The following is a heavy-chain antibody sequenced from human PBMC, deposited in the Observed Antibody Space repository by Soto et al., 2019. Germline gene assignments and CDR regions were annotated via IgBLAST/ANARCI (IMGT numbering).Heavy chain of an antibody. D-gene: IGHD2-2*01. V-gene: IGHV1-69*06. CDR3: AGRCDSTTCLGHFDY. CDR1: GGTFKNYV. Sequence: QVQLVQSGGEVKKPGSSVKVSCKASGGTFKNYVVNWVRQAPGQGLEWMGGILPIFATANYAQKFQGRVTITADKSTSTAYMELTSLRSEDTAVYYCAGRCDSTTCLGHFDYWGQGTLVTVAS. CDR2: ILPIFATA. J-gene: IGHJ4*02.